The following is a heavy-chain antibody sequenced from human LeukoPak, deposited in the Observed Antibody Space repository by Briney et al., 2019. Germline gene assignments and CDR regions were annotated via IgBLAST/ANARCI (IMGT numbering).Heavy chain of an antibody. Sequence: KTGGSLRLSCAASGFTFSSYAMHWVRQAPGQGLEWMGWINPNSGGTNYAQKFQGRVTMTRDTSISTAYMELSRLRSDDTAVYYCARVLYYDILNYYYFDYWGQGTLVTVSS. D-gene: IGHD3-9*01. CDR3: ARVLYYDILNYYYFDY. CDR2: INPNSGGT. CDR1: GFTFSSYA. V-gene: IGHV1-2*02. J-gene: IGHJ4*02.